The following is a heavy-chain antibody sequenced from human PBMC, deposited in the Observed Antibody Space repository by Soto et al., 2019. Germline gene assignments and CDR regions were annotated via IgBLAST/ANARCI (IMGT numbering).Heavy chain of an antibody. J-gene: IGHJ2*01. Sequence: QVQLVQSGAEVKKPGSSVKVSCKASGGTFSKYAISWVRQAPGQGLEWMGGITPFFGTANYAQKFQGRVTITADDSMSTAYMELSRLTSEDTAVYYCAQTLGLAVAGPGRFDLWGRGTLVTVSS. CDR3: AQTLGLAVAGPGRFDL. CDR2: ITPFFGTA. V-gene: IGHV1-69*12. D-gene: IGHD6-19*01. CDR1: GGTFSKYA.